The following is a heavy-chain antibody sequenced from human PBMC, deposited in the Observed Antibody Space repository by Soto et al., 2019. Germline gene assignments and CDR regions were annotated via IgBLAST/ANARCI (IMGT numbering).Heavy chain of an antibody. Sequence: PGESLKISCKASGFIFTSYWLSWVRQMPGKGLEWMGIIYPGDSDTRYSPSFQGQVTISADKSISTAYLQWSSLKASDTAMYYCAIRSMSSSWYGGLDYWGQGTLVTVSS. D-gene: IGHD6-13*01. V-gene: IGHV5-51*01. CDR2: IYPGDSDT. CDR3: AIRSMSSSWYGGLDY. J-gene: IGHJ4*02. CDR1: GFIFTSYW.